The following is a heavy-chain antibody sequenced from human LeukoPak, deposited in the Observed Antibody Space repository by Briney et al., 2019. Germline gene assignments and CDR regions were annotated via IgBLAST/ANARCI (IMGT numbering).Heavy chain of an antibody. CDR2: ISAYNGNT. CDR3: ARDEAPGIAVAGTRADAFDI. J-gene: IGHJ3*02. Sequence: GASVKVSCKASGHTFTSYGISWVRQAPGQGLEWMGWISAYNGNTNYAQKLQGRVTMTTDTSTSTAYMELRSLRSDDTAVYYCARDEAPGIAVAGTRADAFDIWGQGTMVTVSS. V-gene: IGHV1-18*01. D-gene: IGHD6-19*01. CDR1: GHTFTSYG.